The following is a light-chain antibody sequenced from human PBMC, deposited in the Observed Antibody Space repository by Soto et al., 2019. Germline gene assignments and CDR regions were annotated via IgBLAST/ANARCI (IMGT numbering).Light chain of an antibody. Sequence: DIQMTQSPSTLSVSVGDRVTITCRASETISSWLAWYQQKEGKAPKLLMYDASTLESGVPPRFSGSRSGTEFTLTISSLQPDDCGTYYCQQYNSFLSVTFGQGTRVEIK. CDR3: QQYNSFLSVT. CDR1: ETISSW. J-gene: IGKJ1*01. CDR2: DAS. V-gene: IGKV1-5*01.